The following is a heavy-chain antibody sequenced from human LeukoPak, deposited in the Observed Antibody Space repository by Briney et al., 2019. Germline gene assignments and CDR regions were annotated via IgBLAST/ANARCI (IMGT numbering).Heavy chain of an antibody. CDR1: GYTFSGYY. V-gene: IGHV1-2*02. D-gene: IGHD1-26*01. Sequence: ASVKVSCKASGYTFSGYYMHWVRQAPGQGLEWMGWINPNSGGTNYAQKFQGRVTMTRDTSISTAYMELSRLRSDDTAVYYCARIDPPITPYSGTKGGDYFDYWGQGTLVPVSS. CDR3: ARIDPPITPYSGTKGGDYFDY. J-gene: IGHJ4*02. CDR2: INPNSGGT.